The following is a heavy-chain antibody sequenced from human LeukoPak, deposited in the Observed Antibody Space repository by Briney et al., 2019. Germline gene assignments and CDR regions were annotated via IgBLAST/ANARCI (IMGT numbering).Heavy chain of an antibody. Sequence: SETLSLTCAVSGGSISSGGYPWSWIRQPPGKGLEWIGYVYHSGSTYYNPSPKSRVTISVDRSKNQFSLKLSSVTAADTAVYYCARVDGDSGSLDYWGQGTLVTVSS. J-gene: IGHJ4*02. V-gene: IGHV4-30-2*01. CDR2: VYHSGST. CDR1: GGSISSGGYP. D-gene: IGHD3-10*01. CDR3: ARVDGDSGSLDY.